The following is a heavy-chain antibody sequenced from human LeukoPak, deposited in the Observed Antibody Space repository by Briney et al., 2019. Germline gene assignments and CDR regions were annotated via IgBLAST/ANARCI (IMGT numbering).Heavy chain of an antibody. Sequence: GGSLRLSCAASGFTFSNYSMNWVRQAPGKGLEWVSSISSSSSYIYYADSVKGRFTISRDNAKNSLYLQMNSLRAEDTAVYYCAKDTRYYYGSGSYYYGMDVWGQGTTVTVSS. V-gene: IGHV3-21*04. CDR2: ISSSSSYI. CDR3: AKDTRYYYGSGSYYYGMDV. CDR1: GFTFSNYS. J-gene: IGHJ6*02. D-gene: IGHD3-10*01.